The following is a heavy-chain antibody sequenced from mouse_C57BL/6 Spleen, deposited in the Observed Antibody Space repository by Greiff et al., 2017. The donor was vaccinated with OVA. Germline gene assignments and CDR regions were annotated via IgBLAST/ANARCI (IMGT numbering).Heavy chain of an antibody. J-gene: IGHJ4*01. V-gene: IGHV5-17*01. D-gene: IGHD2-3*01. Sequence: EVHLVESGGGLVKPGGSLKLSCAASGFTFSDYGMHWVRQAPEKGLEWVAYISSGSSTIYSAATVKGRFTISRDNAKNTLFLQMTSLRSEDTARYYCERDGYYAMDYWGQGTSGTVSS. CDR1: GFTFSDYG. CDR2: ISSGSSTI. CDR3: ERDGYYAMDY.